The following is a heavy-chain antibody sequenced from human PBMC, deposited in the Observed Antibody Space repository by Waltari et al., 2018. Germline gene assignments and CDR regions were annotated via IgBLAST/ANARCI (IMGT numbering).Heavy chain of an antibody. V-gene: IGHV1-69*13. J-gene: IGHJ6*02. Sequence: QVQLVQSGAEVKKPGSSVKVSCKASGGTFSSYAISWVRQAPGQGLEWMGGISPIFGTANYAQKFQGRVTITADESTSTAYMELSSLRSEDTAVYYCARGYSGYDSHKIYYYYGMDVWGQGTTVTVSS. D-gene: IGHD5-12*01. CDR3: ARGYSGYDSHKIYYYYGMDV. CDR1: GGTFSSYA. CDR2: ISPIFGTA.